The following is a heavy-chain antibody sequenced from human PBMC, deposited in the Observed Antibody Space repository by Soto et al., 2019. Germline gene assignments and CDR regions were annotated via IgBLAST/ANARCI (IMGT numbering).Heavy chain of an antibody. CDR3: ARVLLKAGLDV. J-gene: IGHJ6*01. V-gene: IGHV3-53*01. Sequence: EMHLVESGGGLIQPGGSLRLSCAASGFTASGNYISWVRQAPGKGLEWVSIIYTDATTFYGDSVKGRSTMSRESSKNTLYLQMNSLRAEDTAIYYCARVLLKAGLDVWGQGTTVTVSS. CDR1: GFTASGNY. CDR2: IYTDATT. D-gene: IGHD2-15*01.